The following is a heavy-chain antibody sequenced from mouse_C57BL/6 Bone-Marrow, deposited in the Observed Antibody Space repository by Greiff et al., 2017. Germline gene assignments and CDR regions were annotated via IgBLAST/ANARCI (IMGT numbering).Heavy chain of an antibody. CDR2: IYPGDGDT. J-gene: IGHJ2*01. V-gene: IGHV1-82*01. CDR1: GYAFSSSW. D-gene: IGHD1-1*01. CDR3: ARGYYYYGDY. Sequence: QVQLQQSGPELVKPGASVKISCKASGYAFSSSWMNWVKQRPGKGLEWIGRIYPGDGDTNYNGKFKGKATLTADKSSSPAYMQLSSLTSEDSAVYFCARGYYYYGDYWGQGTTLTVSS.